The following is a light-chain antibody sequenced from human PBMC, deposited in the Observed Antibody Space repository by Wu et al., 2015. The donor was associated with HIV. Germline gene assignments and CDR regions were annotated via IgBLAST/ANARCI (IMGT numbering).Light chain of an antibody. J-gene: IGKJ5*01. V-gene: IGKV1-9*01. Sequence: IQLTQSPSSLSASIGGRVTITCRASQDIATYLAWYQQIPGKAPRVLIYDASTLQTGVSSRFSGSGSGAEFTLSISGLQREDFAVCYCQQLNSFPLTFGHGTRLEIK. CDR1: QDIATY. CDR2: DAS. CDR3: QQLNSFPLT.